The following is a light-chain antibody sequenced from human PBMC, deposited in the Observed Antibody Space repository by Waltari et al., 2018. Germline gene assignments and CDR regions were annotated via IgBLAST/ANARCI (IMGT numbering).Light chain of an antibody. V-gene: IGKV3-11*01. Sequence: EIVLTQSPATLSLSPGDRATLPCRASQSVHNYLAWYQQKPGQAPRLLIYDASNRATGVPARFSGSGSGTDFTLSISSLEPEDFAVYYCQHRGNWLFGPGTKVDIK. CDR2: DAS. CDR3: QHRGNWL. CDR1: QSVHNY. J-gene: IGKJ3*01.